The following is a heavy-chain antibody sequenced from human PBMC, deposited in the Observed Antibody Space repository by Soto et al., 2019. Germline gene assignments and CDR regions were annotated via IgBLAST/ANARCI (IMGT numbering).Heavy chain of an antibody. J-gene: IGHJ6*02. D-gene: IGHD5-18*01. CDR3: ARDTGPNGYNYYFLGMDV. CDR2: ISYDGSDK. V-gene: IGHV3-30-3*01. CDR1: GFTFSNYA. Sequence: WVSLRLPCAASGFTFSNYAMHWVRQAPGKGLEWVAVISYDGSDKYNANSVKGRFTISRDNSKNTLYLQMNSLRAEDTAVYYCARDTGPNGYNYYFLGMDVWGQGTTVTVSS.